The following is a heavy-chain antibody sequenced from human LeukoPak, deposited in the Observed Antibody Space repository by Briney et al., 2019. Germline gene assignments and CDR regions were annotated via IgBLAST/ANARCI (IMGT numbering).Heavy chain of an antibody. CDR1: GYTFTSYG. V-gene: IGHV1-18*04. CDR3: ARAAGNYDILTGYTSSAFDI. J-gene: IGHJ3*02. D-gene: IGHD3-9*01. CDR2: ISADNGNT. Sequence: GASVKVSCKASGYTFTSYGISWVRQDPGQGLEWMGWISADNGNTNYAQKLQGRVTMTPDTSTSTGYMELRSLRSDDTAVYYCARAAGNYDILTGYTSSAFDIWGQGTMVTVSS.